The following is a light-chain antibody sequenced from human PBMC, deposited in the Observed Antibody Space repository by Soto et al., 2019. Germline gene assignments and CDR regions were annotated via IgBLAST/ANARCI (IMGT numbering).Light chain of an antibody. Sequence: ETVLTQSPGTLSLSPGERATLSCRASQSVSSSYLAWYQQKPGQAPRLLIYGASSRATGIPDRFSGSGSGTDFTLTISRLEPEDCAVYYCQQYGSSPGTFGQGTKVEIK. CDR2: GAS. CDR3: QQYGSSPGT. V-gene: IGKV3-20*01. J-gene: IGKJ1*01. CDR1: QSVSSSY.